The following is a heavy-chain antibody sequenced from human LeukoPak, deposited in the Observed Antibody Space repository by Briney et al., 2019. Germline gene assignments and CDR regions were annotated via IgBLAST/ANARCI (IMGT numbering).Heavy chain of an antibody. CDR1: GYTFISYD. D-gene: IGHD3-22*01. Sequence: ASVKVSCKASGYTFISYDINWVRQATGQGLEWMAWMNPNSGNTGYAQKFQGRVTMTRNTSISTAYMELSSLRSEDTAVCYCARGPYYDSSGNYYLSIDYWGQGTLVTVSS. J-gene: IGHJ4*02. V-gene: IGHV1-8*01. CDR3: ARGPYYDSSGNYYLSIDY. CDR2: MNPNSGNT.